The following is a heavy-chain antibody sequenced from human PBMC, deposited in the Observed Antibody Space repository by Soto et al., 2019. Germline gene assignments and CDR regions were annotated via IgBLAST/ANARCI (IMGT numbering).Heavy chain of an antibody. D-gene: IGHD4-17*01. V-gene: IGHV1-2*02. Sequence: ASVKVSCKASGYTFTGYYMHWVRQAPGQGLEWMGWINPNSGGTNYAQKFQGRVTMTRDTSISTAYMELSRLRSDDTAVYFCAREKLRRCHYGMDIWGQGTTVTVSS. CDR3: AREKLRRCHYGMDI. CDR1: GYTFTGYY. J-gene: IGHJ6*02. CDR2: INPNSGGT.